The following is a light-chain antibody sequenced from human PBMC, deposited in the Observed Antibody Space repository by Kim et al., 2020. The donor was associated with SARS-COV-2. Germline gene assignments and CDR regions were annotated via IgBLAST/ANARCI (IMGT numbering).Light chain of an antibody. Sequence: SVGDKVTITCRASQGISSYLAWYQQKPGTAPKLLIYAASTLQSGVTSRFSGSGSGTEVTLTISSLQPEDFATYYCQQLNSYPSITFGQGTRLEIK. CDR1: QGISSY. CDR2: AAS. J-gene: IGKJ5*01. V-gene: IGKV1-9*01. CDR3: QQLNSYPSIT.